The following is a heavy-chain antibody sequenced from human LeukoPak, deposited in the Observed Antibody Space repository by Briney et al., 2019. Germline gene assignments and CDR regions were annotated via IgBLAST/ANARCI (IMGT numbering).Heavy chain of an antibody. J-gene: IGHJ3*02. CDR3: ARIFRQQPPYDAFDI. Sequence: SGSTLVNPTQTLTLTCTFSGFSLNTSGVGLAWIRQPPGKALEWLALIYWDERYSPSLKSRLTITKDTSKNQVVLKMTNIDPVDTATYYCARIFRQQPPYDAFDIWGQGTMVTVSS. V-gene: IGHV2-5*02. CDR1: GFSLNTSGVG. CDR2: IYWDE. D-gene: IGHD6-13*01.